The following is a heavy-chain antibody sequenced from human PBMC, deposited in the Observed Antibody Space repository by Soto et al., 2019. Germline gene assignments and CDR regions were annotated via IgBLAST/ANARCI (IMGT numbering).Heavy chain of an antibody. CDR3: ARDGRNTGGYDY. V-gene: IGHV3-30-3*01. D-gene: IGHD3-22*01. CDR2: ISYDGSNK. J-gene: IGHJ4*02. Sequence: GGSLRLSCAASGFTFSSYAMHWVRQAPGKGLEWVAVISYDGSNKYYADSVKGRFTISRDNSKNTLYLQMNSLRAEDTAVYYCARDGRNTGGYDYWGQGTLVTVSS. CDR1: GFTFSSYA.